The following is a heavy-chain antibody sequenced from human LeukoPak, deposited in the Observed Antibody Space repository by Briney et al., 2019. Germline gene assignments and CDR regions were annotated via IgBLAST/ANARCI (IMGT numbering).Heavy chain of an antibody. V-gene: IGHV3-30*01. CDR2: ISYDGSNK. CDR1: GFTFSSCA. CDR3: ARGGAARPRGYFDY. D-gene: IGHD6-6*01. Sequence: GRSLRLSCAASGFTFSSCAMHWVRQAPGKGLEWVAVISYDGSNKYYADSVKGRFTISRDNSKNTLYLQMNSLRAEDTAVYYCARGGAARPRGYFDYWGQGTLVTVSS. J-gene: IGHJ4*02.